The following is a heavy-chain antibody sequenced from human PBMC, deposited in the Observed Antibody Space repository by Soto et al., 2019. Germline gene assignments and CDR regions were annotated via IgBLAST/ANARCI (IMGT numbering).Heavy chain of an antibody. V-gene: IGHV3-11*03. CDR3: ARRTRDF. J-gene: IGHJ6*02. CDR1: GFTFSDYH. D-gene: IGHD1-7*01. CDR2: IHTYSSHT. Sequence: PGGSLRLSCAASGFTFSDYHMSWIRQAPGKGLEWVSHIHTYSSHTNYADSVKGRFTISRDDAQNSLYLQMSSLRVEVTAVYYCARRTRDFWGQGITVTVSS.